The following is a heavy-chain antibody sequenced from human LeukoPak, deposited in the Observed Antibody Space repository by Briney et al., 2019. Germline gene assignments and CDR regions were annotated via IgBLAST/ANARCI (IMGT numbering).Heavy chain of an antibody. Sequence: GESLKISCKGSGYSFTSYWIGWVRQMPGKGLEWMGIIYPGDSDTRYSPSFQGQVTISADKSISTAYLQWSSLKASDTAMYYCARPPLAREYSSGSDAFDIWGQGTMVTVSS. V-gene: IGHV5-51*01. CDR3: ARPPLAREYSSGSDAFDI. D-gene: IGHD6-19*01. J-gene: IGHJ3*02. CDR2: IYPGDSDT. CDR1: GYSFTSYW.